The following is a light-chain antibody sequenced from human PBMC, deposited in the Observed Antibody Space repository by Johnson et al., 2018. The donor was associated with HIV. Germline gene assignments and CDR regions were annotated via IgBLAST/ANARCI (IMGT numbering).Light chain of an antibody. CDR2: DNN. CDR1: SSNIGNNY. V-gene: IGLV1-51*01. Sequence: QSVLTQPPSVSAAPGQKVTISCSGSSSNIGNNYVSWYQQLPGTAPKLLIYDNNKRPSGIPDRFSGSKSGTSATLGITGLQTGYEADYYCGTWDSSLSAGVFGTWTTVTVL. J-gene: IGLJ1*01. CDR3: GTWDSSLSAGV.